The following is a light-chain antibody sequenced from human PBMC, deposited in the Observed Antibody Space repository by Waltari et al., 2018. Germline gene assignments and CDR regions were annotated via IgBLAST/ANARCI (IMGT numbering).Light chain of an antibody. CDR1: QSVSVY. V-gene: IGKV3-11*01. J-gene: IGKJ5*01. CDR2: DAS. Sequence: EVVLTQSPATLSLSPGERATLSCRASQSVSVYLAWYQQKPGQAPRLLIYDASNRATGVPARFSGSGSGTDFTLTISSLEPEDFAIYYCQQRQYWPPVTFGQGTRLEIK. CDR3: QQRQYWPPVT.